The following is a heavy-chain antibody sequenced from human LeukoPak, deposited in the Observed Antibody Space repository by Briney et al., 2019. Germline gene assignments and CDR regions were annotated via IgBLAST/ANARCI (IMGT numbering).Heavy chain of an antibody. CDR1: GGTFRSYA. Sequence: SVKVSCKASGGTFRSYAISWVRQAPGQGLEWMGGIIPIFGTANYAQKFQGRVTITADKSTSTAYMELSSLRSEDTAVYYCARGRSAVTTPSHFDYWGQGTLVTVSS. CDR2: IIPIFGTA. CDR3: ARGRSAVTTPSHFDY. D-gene: IGHD4-17*01. V-gene: IGHV1-69*06. J-gene: IGHJ4*02.